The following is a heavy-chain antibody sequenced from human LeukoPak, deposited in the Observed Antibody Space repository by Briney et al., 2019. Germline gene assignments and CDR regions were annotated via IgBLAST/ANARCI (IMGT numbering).Heavy chain of an antibody. V-gene: IGHV3-7*05. D-gene: IGHD5-24*01. CDR1: GFPISSYW. CDR3: ARGQMAGY. CDR2: IKPDGSEN. J-gene: IGHJ4*02. Sequence: PGGSLRLSCAASGFPISSYWMSWVRQAPGKGLEWVANIKPDGSENSYVDSVKGRYTISKDNAKNSLYLQMNSLRAEDMAVYYCARGQMAGYWGQGTLVTVSS.